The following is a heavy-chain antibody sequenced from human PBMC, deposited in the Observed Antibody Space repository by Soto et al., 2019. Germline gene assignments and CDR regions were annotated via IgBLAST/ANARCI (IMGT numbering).Heavy chain of an antibody. D-gene: IGHD6-13*01. CDR1: GGSISSGNSY. V-gene: IGHV4-31*03. CDR3: AIVRGYGDLALCY. CDR2: ISYSGRT. Sequence: QVQLQESGPGLVKPSQTLSLTSTVSGGSISSGNSYWSWIRQHPGKGLEWIGYISYSGRTYYNPSLKGRVNMSADPSKNQCSLKLSSVTAADTAVYYCAIVRGYGDLALCYWGQGTLVTVSS. J-gene: IGHJ4*02.